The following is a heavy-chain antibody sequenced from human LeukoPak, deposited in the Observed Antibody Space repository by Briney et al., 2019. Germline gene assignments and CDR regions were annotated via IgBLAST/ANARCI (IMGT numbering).Heavy chain of an antibody. Sequence: PSETLSLTCTVSGGSISSGDYYWSWIRQPPGKGLEWIGYIYYSGSTYYNPSLKSGVTISVDTSKNQFSLKLSSVTAADTAVYYCARARGDYYGSGSYDYWGQGTLVTVSS. J-gene: IGHJ4*02. CDR3: ARARGDYYGSGSYDY. D-gene: IGHD3-10*01. CDR1: GGSISSGDYY. V-gene: IGHV4-30-4*01. CDR2: IYYSGST.